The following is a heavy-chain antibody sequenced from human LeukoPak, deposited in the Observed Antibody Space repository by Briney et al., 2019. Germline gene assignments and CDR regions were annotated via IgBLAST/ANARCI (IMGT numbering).Heavy chain of an antibody. J-gene: IGHJ4*02. CDR1: GFTFSSYA. CDR3: ARSTSRGGLYDY. Sequence: GGSLRLSCAASGFTFSSYAMHWVRQAPGKGLEYVSAISSNGGSTYYANSVKGRFTISRDNSKNTLYLQMGSLRAEDMAVYYCARSTSRGGLYDYWGQGTLATVSS. CDR2: ISSNGGST. D-gene: IGHD3-10*01. V-gene: IGHV3-64*01.